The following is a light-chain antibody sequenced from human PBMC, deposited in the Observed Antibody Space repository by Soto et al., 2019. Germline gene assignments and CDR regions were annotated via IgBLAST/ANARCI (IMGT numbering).Light chain of an antibody. Sequence: QSALTQPASVSGSHGQSITISCTGSSSDVWSYNLASWYQQHPGKAPKLMIYEGSKRPSGVSNRFSGSQSGNTASLTISGLQAEDEADYYCCSSAGGGSYVFGPGTKVTVL. CDR2: EGS. CDR1: SSDVWSYNL. J-gene: IGLJ1*01. CDR3: CSSAGGGSYV. V-gene: IGLV2-23*01.